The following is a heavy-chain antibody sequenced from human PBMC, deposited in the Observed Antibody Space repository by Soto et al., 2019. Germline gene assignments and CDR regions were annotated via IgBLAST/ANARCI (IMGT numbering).Heavy chain of an antibody. V-gene: IGHV3-30-3*01. CDR1: GFTFSNYA. Sequence: QVQLVESGGGVVQPGRSLRLSCAASGFTFSNYAIHWVRQAPGKGLVWVAVLSYDGNNIHYADSVKGRFTVSRDNSKNTLFLQMNSLRPEDTALYYCARGPIGDAAMVTNYFDYWGQGTLVTVSS. CDR3: ARGPIGDAAMVTNYFDY. CDR2: LSYDGNNI. D-gene: IGHD5-18*01. J-gene: IGHJ4*02.